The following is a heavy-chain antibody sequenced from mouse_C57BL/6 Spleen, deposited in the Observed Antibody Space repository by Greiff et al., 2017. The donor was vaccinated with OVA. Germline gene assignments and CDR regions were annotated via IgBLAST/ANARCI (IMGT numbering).Heavy chain of an antibody. V-gene: IGHV1-82*01. J-gene: IGHJ4*01. Sequence: QVQLQQSGPELVKPGASVKISCKASGYAFSSSWMNWVKQRPGKGLEWIGRIYPGDGDTNYNGKFKGKATLTADKSSSTAYMQLSSLTSEDSAVYFCARWEYYGSSYYYAMDYWGQGTSVTGSS. CDR2: IYPGDGDT. D-gene: IGHD1-1*01. CDR1: GYAFSSSW. CDR3: ARWEYYGSSYYYAMDY.